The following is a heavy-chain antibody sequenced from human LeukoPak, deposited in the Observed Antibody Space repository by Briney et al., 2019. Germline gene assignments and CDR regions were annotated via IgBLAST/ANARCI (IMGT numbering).Heavy chain of an antibody. D-gene: IGHD6-13*01. V-gene: IGHV3-20*04. CDR3: ARVGSRSSWLADY. CDR1: GFIFDDYG. Sequence: PGGSLRLSCAASGFIFDDYGMSWVRQAPGKGLEWVSGINWNGGSTGYADSVKGRFTTSRDNAKNSLYVQMNSLRAEDTALYYCARVGSRSSWLADYWGQGTLVTVSS. CDR2: INWNGGST. J-gene: IGHJ4*02.